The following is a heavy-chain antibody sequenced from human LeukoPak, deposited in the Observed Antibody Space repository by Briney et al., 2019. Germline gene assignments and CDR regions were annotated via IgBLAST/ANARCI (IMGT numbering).Heavy chain of an antibody. V-gene: IGHV3-21*01. J-gene: IGHJ5*01. Sequence: GGSLRLSCRGSGFTFSYYGMNWVRQAPGKGLEWVSSISSSGSDIYYIDSVKGRFTISRDNIKSSVYLQMDSLRAEDTGVYYCARDLSGDSRGFYHPRGSWGQGTLVTVSS. CDR1: GFTFSYYG. CDR2: ISSSGSDI. CDR3: ARDLSGDSRGFYHPRGS. D-gene: IGHD3-22*01.